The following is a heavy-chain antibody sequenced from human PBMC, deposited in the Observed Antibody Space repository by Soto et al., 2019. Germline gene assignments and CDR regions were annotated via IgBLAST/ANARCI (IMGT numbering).Heavy chain of an antibody. V-gene: IGHV4-38-2*01. CDR2: IYHSGST. Sequence: SETLSLTCAVSGYSISSGYYWGWIRQPPGKGLEWIGSIYHSGSTYYNPSLKSRVTISVDTSKNQFSLKLSSVTAADTAVYYCARVDGHSSGYYYDYWGPGTLVTVSS. J-gene: IGHJ4*02. CDR1: GYSISSGYY. D-gene: IGHD3-22*01. CDR3: ARVDGHSSGYYYDY.